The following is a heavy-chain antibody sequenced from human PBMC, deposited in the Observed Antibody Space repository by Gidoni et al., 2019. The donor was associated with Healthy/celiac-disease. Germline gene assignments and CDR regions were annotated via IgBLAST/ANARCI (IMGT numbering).Heavy chain of an antibody. CDR3: AKDITGYFDY. CDR1: RFTFDDYA. Sequence: EVQLVESGGGLVQPGSSLRLSCAASRFTFDDYAMNWVRQAPGKVLEWVSGISCNSGSIGYADSVKGRFNISRDKAKNSLYLQMNSLRAEDTALYYCAKDITGYFDYWGKGTLVTVSS. CDR2: ISCNSGSI. V-gene: IGHV3-9*01. J-gene: IGHJ4*02.